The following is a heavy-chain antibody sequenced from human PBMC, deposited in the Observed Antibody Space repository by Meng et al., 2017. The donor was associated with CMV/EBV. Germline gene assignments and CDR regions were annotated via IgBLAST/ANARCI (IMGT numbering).Heavy chain of an antibody. CDR2: IKQDGSEK. V-gene: IGHV3-7*01. CDR3: ASWIDDSSGHFDY. CDR1: GFTFSSYW. J-gene: IGHJ4*02. D-gene: IGHD3-22*01. Sequence: GGSLRLSCAASGFTFSSYWMSWVRQAPGKGLEWVANIKQDGSEKYYVDSVKGRFTISRDNAKNSLYLQMNSLRAEDTAVYYCASWIDDSSGHFDYWGQGTLVTVSS.